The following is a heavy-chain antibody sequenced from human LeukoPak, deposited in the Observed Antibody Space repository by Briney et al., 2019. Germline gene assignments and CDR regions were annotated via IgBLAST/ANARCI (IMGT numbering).Heavy chain of an antibody. D-gene: IGHD2-15*01. CDR3: AGDGGYCSGGSCYSVWFDP. CDR1: GGSISSYY. V-gene: IGHV4-4*07. Sequence: SETLSLTCTVSGGSISSYYWSWIRQPAGKGLEWIGRIYTSGSTNYNPSLKSRVTMSVDTSKNQFSLKLSSVTAADTAVYYCAGDGGYCSGGSCYSVWFDPWGQGTLVTVSS. CDR2: IYTSGST. J-gene: IGHJ5*02.